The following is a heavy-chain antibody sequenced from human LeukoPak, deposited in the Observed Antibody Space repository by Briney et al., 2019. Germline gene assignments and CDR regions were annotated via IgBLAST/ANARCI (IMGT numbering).Heavy chain of an antibody. Sequence: PGASLRLSCAASGFTFTTYAMTWVRQAPGKGLEWVSSIGAGGAATFYSDSVKGRFTISRDNSMNPLYLQMSSLRADDTAVYYCGRPTKFWLIQGDGVDVWGQGTTVTVSS. CDR1: GFTFTTYA. J-gene: IGHJ6*02. V-gene: IGHV3-23*01. D-gene: IGHD6-19*01. CDR3: GRPTKFWLIQGDGVDV. CDR2: IGAGGAAT.